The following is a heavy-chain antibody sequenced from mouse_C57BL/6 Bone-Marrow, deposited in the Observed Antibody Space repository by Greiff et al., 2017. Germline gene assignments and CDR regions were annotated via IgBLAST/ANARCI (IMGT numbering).Heavy chain of an antibody. CDR3: ARDYYGSPWFAY. CDR1: GFTFSSYA. J-gene: IGHJ3*01. D-gene: IGHD1-1*01. V-gene: IGHV5-4*01. CDR2: ISDGGSYT. Sequence: EVQVVESGGGLVKPGGSLKLSCAASGFTFSSYAMSWVRQTPEKRLEWVATISDGGSYTYYPDNVKGRFTISRDNAKNNLYLQMSHLKSEDTAMYYCARDYYGSPWFAYWGQGTLVTVSA.